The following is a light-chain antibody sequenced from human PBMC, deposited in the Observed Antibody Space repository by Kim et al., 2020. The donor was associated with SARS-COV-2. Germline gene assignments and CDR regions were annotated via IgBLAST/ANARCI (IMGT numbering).Light chain of an antibody. Sequence: VALGQTVRITCQGVSLRSYYATWYQQKPGQAPILVIYGKNNRPSGIPDRFSGSSSGNTASLTITGTQAGYEADYYCNSRDSNDNVVFGGGTKLTVL. CDR3: NSRDSNDNVV. J-gene: IGLJ2*01. CDR1: SLRSYY. CDR2: GKN. V-gene: IGLV3-19*01.